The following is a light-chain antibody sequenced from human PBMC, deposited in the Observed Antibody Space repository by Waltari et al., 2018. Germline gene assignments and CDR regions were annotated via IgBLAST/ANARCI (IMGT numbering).Light chain of an antibody. J-gene: IGLJ2*01. CDR3: HSRETFSTRL. V-gene: IGLV3-19*01. CDR2: APG. Sequence: SSDLTQDPSVSVALGQTVRITCQGDTLRRYYASWYQQRPGQAPVLVLYAPGNRPSGIPDRFSGSTSGNTASLTITGAQAEDEADYYCHSRETFSTRLFGGGTRLTV. CDR1: TLRRYY.